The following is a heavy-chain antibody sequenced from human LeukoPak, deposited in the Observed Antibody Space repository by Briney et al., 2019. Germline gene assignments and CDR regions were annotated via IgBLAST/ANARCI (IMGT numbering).Heavy chain of an antibody. V-gene: IGHV3-48*03. CDR2: ISSSGSTI. CDR3: ARGSSVAGYGY. D-gene: IGHD6-19*01. J-gene: IGHJ4*02. Sequence: GGSLRLSCAASGFTFSSYAMNWVRQAPGKGLEWVSYISSSGSTIYYADSVKGRFTISRDNAKNSLYLQMNSLRAEDTAVYYCARGSSVAGYGYWGQGTLVTVSS. CDR1: GFTFSSYA.